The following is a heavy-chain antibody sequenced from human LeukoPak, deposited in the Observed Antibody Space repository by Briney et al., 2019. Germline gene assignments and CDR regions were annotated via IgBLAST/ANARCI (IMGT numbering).Heavy chain of an antibody. CDR1: GFTFSSYS. CDR3: ARGTYYYDSSGYYLFDY. D-gene: IGHD3-22*01. CDR2: IRSSSSYI. J-gene: IGHJ4*02. V-gene: IGHV3-21*01. Sequence: GGSLRLSCAASGFTFSSYSMNWVRQAPGKGLEWVSSIRSSSSYIYYADSVKGRFTISRDNAKNSLYLQMNSLRAEDTAVYYCARGTYYYDSSGYYLFDYWGQGTLVTVSS.